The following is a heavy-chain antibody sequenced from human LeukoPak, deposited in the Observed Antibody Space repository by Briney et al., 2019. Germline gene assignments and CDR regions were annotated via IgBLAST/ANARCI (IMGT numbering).Heavy chain of an antibody. J-gene: IGHJ4*02. Sequence: GGSLRLSCVASGFSLSRHWMHWLRLAPGKGLVWVSRISTDGGSTAYADSVRGRFTISRDNAKNTLYLQLNSLRAEDTAVYYCARRHLPVESNDRDEYWGQGTLVTVSS. D-gene: IGHD4-11*01. CDR2: ISTDGGST. V-gene: IGHV3-74*01. CDR3: ARRHLPVESNDRDEY. CDR1: GFSLSRHW.